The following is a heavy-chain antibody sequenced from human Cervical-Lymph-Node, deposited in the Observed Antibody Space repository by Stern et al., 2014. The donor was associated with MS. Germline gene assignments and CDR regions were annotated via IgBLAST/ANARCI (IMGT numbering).Heavy chain of an antibody. Sequence: VQLVESGAEVKKPGASVKVSCKASGYTFSSYGISWVRQAPGQGLEWMAWISGHNGKTKDAQKFHGRDTMTTDASTTTAYMELRSLISDDTAVYYCARAGYFDSSGYFVYWGQGTLVTVSS. D-gene: IGHD3-22*01. V-gene: IGHV1-18*04. CDR2: ISGHNGKT. CDR3: ARAGYFDSSGYFVY. J-gene: IGHJ4*02. CDR1: GYTFSSYG.